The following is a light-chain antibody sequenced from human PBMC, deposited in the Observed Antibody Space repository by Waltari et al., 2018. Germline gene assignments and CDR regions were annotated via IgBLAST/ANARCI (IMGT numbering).Light chain of an antibody. J-gene: IGLJ2*01. CDR1: SSDVWSYNL. V-gene: IGLV2-23*01. CDR3: CSYAGSSTVV. CDR2: EGS. Sequence: QSALPQPASVSGSPGQSITIPCTATSSDVWSYNLVPWYQQHPGKAPKLMIDEGSKRPSGVSNRFSGSKSGNTASLTISGLQAEDEADYYCCSYAGSSTVVFGGGTKLTVL.